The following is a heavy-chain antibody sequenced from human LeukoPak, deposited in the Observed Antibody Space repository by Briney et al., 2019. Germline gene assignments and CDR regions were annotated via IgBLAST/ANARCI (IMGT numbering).Heavy chain of an antibody. V-gene: IGHV1-2*06. Sequence: ASVKVSCTASGYIFTGCYLHWVRQALGQGLEWMGRINPNTGGTDYAQKFQGRVTMTRDTSISTAYMEVSRLTSDDAAVYFCAISRDYGDYYFYSWGQGTLVTVSS. CDR1: GYIFTGCY. CDR3: AISRDYGDYYFYS. J-gene: IGHJ4*02. CDR2: INPNTGGT. D-gene: IGHD4-17*01.